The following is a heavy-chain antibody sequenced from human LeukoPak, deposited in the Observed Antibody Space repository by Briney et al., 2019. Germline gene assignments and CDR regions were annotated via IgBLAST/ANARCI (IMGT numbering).Heavy chain of an antibody. J-gene: IGHJ4*02. CDR2: IIPIFGTT. V-gene: IGHV1-69*13. D-gene: IGHD3-10*01. CDR3: ARDYYGSGTYYKPFDY. CDR1: GGSFSSYA. Sequence: AVKVSCKASGGSFSSYAISWVRQAPGQGLEWMGGIIPIFGTTNYAQKFQGRVTITADESTSTAYMELSSLRSEDTAVYYCARDYYGSGTYYKPFDYWGQGTLVTVSS.